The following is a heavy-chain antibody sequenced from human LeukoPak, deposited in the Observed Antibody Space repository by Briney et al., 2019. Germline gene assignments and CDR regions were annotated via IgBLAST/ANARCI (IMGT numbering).Heavy chain of an antibody. CDR2: IYHTGAT. CDR3: GRYGGSGWVIDS. J-gene: IGHJ4*02. CDR1: GASIRNNY. V-gene: IGHV4-59*08. D-gene: IGHD6-19*01. Sequence: SGTLSLTCTVSGASIRNNYWTWIRQTPGKGLEWIGYIYHTGATSYNPSLKSRVSMSVDMSKEQFSVKLTSVTAADTAVYFCGRYGGSGWVIDSWGRGTLVTVSS.